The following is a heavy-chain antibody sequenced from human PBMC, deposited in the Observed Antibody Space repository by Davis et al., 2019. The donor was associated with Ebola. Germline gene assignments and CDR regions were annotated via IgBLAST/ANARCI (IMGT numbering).Heavy chain of an antibody. J-gene: IGHJ4*02. CDR3: ARLYYYDSSGYFDY. D-gene: IGHD3-22*01. Sequence: SGPTLVKPTQTLTLTCTFSGFSLSTSGVGVGWIRQPPGKALEWLALIYWNDDKRYSPSLKSRLTITKDTSKNQVVLTMTNMDPVDTATYYCARLYYYDSSGYFDYWGQGTLVTVSS. CDR2: IYWNDDK. V-gene: IGHV2-5*01. CDR1: GFSLSTSGVG.